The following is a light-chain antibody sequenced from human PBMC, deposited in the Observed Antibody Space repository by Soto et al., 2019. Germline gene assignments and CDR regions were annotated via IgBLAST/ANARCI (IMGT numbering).Light chain of an antibody. J-gene: IGKJ2*01. CDR1: QSISNW. CDR3: QQYSSSSHT. V-gene: IGKV1-5*03. Sequence: DIQMTQSPSTLSASVGDRVTITCRASQSISNWLAWYQQKPGKAPNLLIYRASALESGVPSRFSGSGSGTEFTLTISSLQPDDFATYYCQQYSSSSHTFGQGTKLEI. CDR2: RAS.